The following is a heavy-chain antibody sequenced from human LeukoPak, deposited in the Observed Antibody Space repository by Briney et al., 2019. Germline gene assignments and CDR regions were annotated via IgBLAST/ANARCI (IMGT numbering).Heavy chain of an antibody. CDR3: ARGGGIQLWYELIDY. D-gene: IGHD5-18*01. CDR2: INPNSGGT. Sequence: GASVKVSCKASGYTFTGYYMHWVRQAPGQGLEWMGWINPNSGGTNYAQKFQGRVTMTRDTSISIAYMELSRLRSDDTAVYYCARGGGIQLWYELIDYWGQGTLVTVSS. CDR1: GYTFTGYY. V-gene: IGHV1-2*02. J-gene: IGHJ4*02.